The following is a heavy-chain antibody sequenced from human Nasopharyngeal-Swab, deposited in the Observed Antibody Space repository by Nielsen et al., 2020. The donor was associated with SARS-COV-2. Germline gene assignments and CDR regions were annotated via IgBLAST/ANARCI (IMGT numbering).Heavy chain of an antibody. D-gene: IGHD3-10*01. CDR2: IYYSGST. CDR3: ARTGTDGPWFGALTEAFDH. J-gene: IGHJ4*02. CDR1: GDSISSYY. Sequence: GSLRLSCAVSGDSISSYYWSWIRQPPGKGLEWIGYIYYSGSTNYNPSLKSRVTISVDTSNNHFSLKLSSVTAADTAVYYCARTGTDGPWFGALTEAFDHWGQGTLVTVSS. V-gene: IGHV4-59*13.